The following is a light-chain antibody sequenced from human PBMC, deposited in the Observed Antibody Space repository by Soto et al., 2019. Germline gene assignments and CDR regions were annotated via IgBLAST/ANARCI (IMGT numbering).Light chain of an antibody. CDR1: SGHTTYS. CDR2: LNSDGSH. J-gene: IGLJ2*01. Sequence: QLVLTQSPSASASLGASVKLTCTLSSGHTTYSIAWHQQQPEKGPRYLMKLNSDGSHSKGDGIPDRFSGSSSGAERYLTLPTLQSEDEADYYCQTWNTGIVVFGGGTQLTVL. CDR3: QTWNTGIVV. V-gene: IGLV4-69*01.